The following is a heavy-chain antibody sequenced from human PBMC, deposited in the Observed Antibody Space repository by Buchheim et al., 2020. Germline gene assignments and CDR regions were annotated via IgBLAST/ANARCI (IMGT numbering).Heavy chain of an antibody. J-gene: IGHJ4*02. CDR2: IYYSGST. V-gene: IGHV4-59*01. CDR1: GGSISSYY. D-gene: IGHD2-15*01. CDR3: ARVGEVVVASYYFDY. Sequence: QVQLQESGPGLVKPSETLSLTCTVSGGSISSYYWSWIRQPPGKGLEWIGYIYYSGSTNYNPSLKSRVTISVDTSKNQFSLKLSSVTAADTAVYYCARVGEVVVASYYFDYWGQGTL.